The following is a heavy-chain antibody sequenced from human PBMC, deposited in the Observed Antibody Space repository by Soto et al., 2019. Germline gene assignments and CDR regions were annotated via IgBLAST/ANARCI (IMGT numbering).Heavy chain of an antibody. CDR1: GGSISSSNY. D-gene: IGHD3-22*01. J-gene: IGHJ6*02. CDR2: IYHSGTT. V-gene: IGHV4-4*02. Sequence: SDTLSLTCAVSGGSISSSNYWSCVRQPPGKGLEWIGEIYHSGTTNYNPSLKSRVTISVDKSKNQFSLKLSSVTAADTAVYYCARTNGSGYYYGGYYYYYDGMDVWGQGTTVIVSS. CDR3: ARTNGSGYYYGGYYYYYDGMDV.